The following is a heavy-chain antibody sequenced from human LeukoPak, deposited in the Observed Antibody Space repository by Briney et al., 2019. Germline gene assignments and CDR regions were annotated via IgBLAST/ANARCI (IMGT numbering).Heavy chain of an antibody. Sequence: PSETLSLTCTVSGGSISSSSYYWGWIRQPPGKGLEWIGSIYYSGSTYYNPSLKSRVTISVDTSKNQFSLKLSSVTAADTAVYYCARLVTTVTSRGAFDIWGQGTMVTVSS. D-gene: IGHD4-17*01. CDR2: IYYSGST. CDR3: ARLVTTVTSRGAFDI. J-gene: IGHJ3*02. V-gene: IGHV4-39*01. CDR1: GGSISSSSYY.